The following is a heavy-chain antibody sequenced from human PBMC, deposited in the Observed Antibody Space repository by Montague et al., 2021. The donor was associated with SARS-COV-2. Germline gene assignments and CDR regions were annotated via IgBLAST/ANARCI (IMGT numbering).Heavy chain of an antibody. V-gene: IGHV4-39*01. J-gene: IGHJ4*02. Sequence: SETLSLTCTVSGGSISSSSYFWGWIRQPPGKGLEWIGSIYYSGSTXYKPSLKSRVTISVDTSKNQFSLKLSSVTAADTAVYYCARGLGVAVIKRFDYWGQGSLVTVSS. CDR2: IYYSGST. CDR3: ARGLGVAVIKRFDY. D-gene: IGHD3-22*01. CDR1: GGSISSSSYF.